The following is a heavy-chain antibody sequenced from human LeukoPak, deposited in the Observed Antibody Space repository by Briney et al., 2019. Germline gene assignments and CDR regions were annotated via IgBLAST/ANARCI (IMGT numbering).Heavy chain of an antibody. CDR2: INPNSGGT. Sequence: ASVKVSCKASGYTFTGYCMHWVRQAPGQGLEWMGWINPNSGGTNYTQKFQGRVTMTRDTSISTAYMELSRLRSDDTAVYYCARDRAAYYYGSGSSYNRAFHYWGQGTLVTVSS. CDR1: GYTFTGYC. D-gene: IGHD3-10*01. V-gene: IGHV1-2*02. CDR3: ARDRAAYYYGSGSSYNRAFHY. J-gene: IGHJ4*02.